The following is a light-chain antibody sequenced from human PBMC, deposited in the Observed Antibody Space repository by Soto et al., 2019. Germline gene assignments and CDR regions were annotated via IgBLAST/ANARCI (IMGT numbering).Light chain of an antibody. CDR2: RNS. CDR1: ASTIGRNY. J-gene: IGLJ1*01. V-gene: IGLV1-47*01. Sequence: QSVLTQSPSASGTPGQRVTISCSGSASTIGRNYVYWYQQLPGTAPKLLIYRNSQRPSGVSDRFSGSKSGTSASLAISGLRSEDEADYYCAAWDDNLSGLYVFGAGTKLTVL. CDR3: AAWDDNLSGLYV.